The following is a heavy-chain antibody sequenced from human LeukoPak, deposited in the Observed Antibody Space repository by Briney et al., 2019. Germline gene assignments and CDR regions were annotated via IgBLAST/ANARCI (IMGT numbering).Heavy chain of an antibody. J-gene: IGHJ5*02. CDR2: INHSGST. Sequence: PSETLSLTCAVYGGSFSGYYWSRIRQPPGKGLEWIGEINHSGSTNYNPSLKSRVTISVDTSKNQFSLKLSSVTAADTAVYYCARGKLSQITMVRGVTYWFDPWGQGTLVTVSS. CDR1: GGSFSGYY. V-gene: IGHV4-34*01. CDR3: ARGKLSQITMVRGVTYWFDP. D-gene: IGHD3-10*01.